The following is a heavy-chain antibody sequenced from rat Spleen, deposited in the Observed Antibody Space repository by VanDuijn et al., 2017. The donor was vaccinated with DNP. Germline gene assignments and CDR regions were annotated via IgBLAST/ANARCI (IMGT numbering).Heavy chain of an antibody. D-gene: IGHD1-1*01. CDR2: ISYDGGTT. V-gene: IGHV5-22*01. CDR3: ARPLQSGFAY. CDR1: GFTFNNYF. J-gene: IGHJ3*01. Sequence: EVQLVESGGGLVQPGRSLKLSCVVSGFTFNNYFMAWVRQAPKKGLEWVAYISYDGGTTYYGDSVKGRFTISRDNAKSTLYLQMNSLRSEDMATYYCARPLQSGFAYWGQGTLVTVSS.